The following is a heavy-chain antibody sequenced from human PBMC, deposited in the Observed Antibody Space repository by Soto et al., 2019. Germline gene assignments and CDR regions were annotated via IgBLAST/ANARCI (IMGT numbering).Heavy chain of an antibody. Sequence: GASVKVSCKASGYTFTSYAMHWVRQAPGQRLEWMGWINAGNGNTKYSQKFQGRVTITRDTSASTAYMELSSLRSEDTAVYYCARDLGPQYSSSWYWVLDYWGQGTLVTVSS. CDR3: ARDLGPQYSSSWYWVLDY. J-gene: IGHJ4*02. D-gene: IGHD6-13*01. CDR1: GYTFTSYA. CDR2: INAGNGNT. V-gene: IGHV1-3*01.